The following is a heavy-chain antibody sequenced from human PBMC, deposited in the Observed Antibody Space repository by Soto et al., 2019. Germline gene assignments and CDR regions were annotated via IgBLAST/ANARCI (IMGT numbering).Heavy chain of an antibody. CDR2: IYNSGST. J-gene: IGHJ1*01. V-gene: IGHV4-31*03. CDR1: GVAINSGASY. D-gene: IGHD3-22*01. CDR3: ARGDYDSSGYYYGLG. Sequence: SETLSLTCTVSGVAINSGASYWSWIRQHPGKGLEWIGFIYNSGSTSYNPSLKSRVTISLDTSKNHFSLMLSSVTAADTAVYYCARGDYDSSGYYYGLGWGQGTLLTVSS.